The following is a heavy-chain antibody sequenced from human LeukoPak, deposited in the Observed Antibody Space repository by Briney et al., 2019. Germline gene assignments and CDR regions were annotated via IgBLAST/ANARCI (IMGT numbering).Heavy chain of an antibody. V-gene: IGHV4-4*07. J-gene: IGHJ6*03. Sequence: SETLSLTCTVSGGSISSCYWSWIRQPAGKGLEWIGRIYTSGSTNYNPSLKSRVTMSVDTSKDQFSLKLSSVTAADTAVYYCARDQRYIVATITEGHYYYYYMDVWGKGTTVTVSS. D-gene: IGHD5-12*01. CDR3: ARDQRYIVATITEGHYYYYYMDV. CDR2: IYTSGST. CDR1: GGSISSCY.